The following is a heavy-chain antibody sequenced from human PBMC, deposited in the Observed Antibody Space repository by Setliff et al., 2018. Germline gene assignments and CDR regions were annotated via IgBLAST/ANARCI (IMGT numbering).Heavy chain of an antibody. D-gene: IGHD1-26*01. J-gene: IGHJ4*02. Sequence: ASVKVSCKASGYPFISYDINWVRQAPGQGLEWMGWISPHSGDTHYAQKFQSRVRMTRDTSTYAAYLELSDLTSDDTAMYYCARSGSFGMRYWFDYWGQGALVTVSS. CDR3: ARSGSFGMRYWFDY. CDR1: GYPFISYD. CDR2: ISPHSGDT. V-gene: IGHV1-2*02.